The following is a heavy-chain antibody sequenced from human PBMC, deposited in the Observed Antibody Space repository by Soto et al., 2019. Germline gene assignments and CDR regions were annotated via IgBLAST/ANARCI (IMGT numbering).Heavy chain of an antibody. V-gene: IGHV1-8*01. D-gene: IGHD1-1*01. CDR1: GYTFTRYD. CDR2: MNGNSGNT. J-gene: IGHJ2*01. Sequence: ASVKVSCKASGYTFTRYDIDWVRQEAGQGREWMGWMNGNSGNTGYAQKFQGRVTMTRGTSMGTAYMELSSLTSEDTAVYYCARRTIAYWYFDLWGRGTLVTVSS. CDR3: ARRTIAYWYFDL.